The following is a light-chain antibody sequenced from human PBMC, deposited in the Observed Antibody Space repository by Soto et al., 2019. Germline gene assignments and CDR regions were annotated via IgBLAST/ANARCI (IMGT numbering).Light chain of an antibody. CDR2: GAS. V-gene: IGKV3-20*01. CDR3: QQYGSSRT. Sequence: EIVLTQSPGTLSLSPGERATLSCRASQSVSNFLAWYQQKPGQAPRLLIYGASSRATGIPDRFSGSGSGTDFYLTISRLEAEDFAVYYCQQYGSSRTFGQGNKV. J-gene: IGKJ1*01. CDR1: QSVSNF.